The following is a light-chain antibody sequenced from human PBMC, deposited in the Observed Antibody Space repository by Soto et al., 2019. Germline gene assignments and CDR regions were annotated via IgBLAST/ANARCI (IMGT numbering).Light chain of an antibody. V-gene: IGKV3-11*01. Sequence: EIVLTQSPATLSLSPGERATLSCRASQSVSSYLAWYQQKPGQAPRLLIFDASNRATGTPARLSGSGSGTDFTLTISSLEPEDSAVYYCQQRSNWPWTFGQGTRVEIK. CDR1: QSVSSY. J-gene: IGKJ1*01. CDR2: DAS. CDR3: QQRSNWPWT.